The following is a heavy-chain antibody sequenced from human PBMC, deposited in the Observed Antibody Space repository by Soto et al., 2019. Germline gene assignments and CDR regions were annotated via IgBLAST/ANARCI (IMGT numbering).Heavy chain of an antibody. CDR3: ARGRGRLDDYVWGSAFDY. V-gene: IGHV1-69*12. CDR1: GGTFSSYA. D-gene: IGHD3-16*01. Sequence: QVQLVQSGAEVKKPGSSVKVSCKASGGTFSSYAISWVRQAPGQGLEWMGGIIPIFGTANYAQKFQGRVTASGTTNNDQKLPGRVTFTADESTSTAYMELSSLRSEDTAVYYCARGRGRLDDYVWGSAFDYWGQGTLVTVSS. CDR2: IIPIFGTA. J-gene: IGHJ4*02.